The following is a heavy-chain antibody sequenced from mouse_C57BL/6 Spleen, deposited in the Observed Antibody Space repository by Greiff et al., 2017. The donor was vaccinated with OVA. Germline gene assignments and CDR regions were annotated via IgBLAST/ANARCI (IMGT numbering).Heavy chain of an antibody. J-gene: IGHJ4*01. CDR1: GYAFTNYL. CDR3: ARGGSYCYYAMDY. CDR2: INPGSGGT. D-gene: IGHD1-1*02. Sequence: QVQLQQSGAELVRPGTSVKVSCKASGYAFTNYLIDWVKQRPGQGLEWIGVINPGSGGTNYNEKFKGKATLTADKSSSTAYMQLSSLTSEDAAVYFCARGGSYCYYAMDYWGQGTSVTVSS. V-gene: IGHV1-54*01.